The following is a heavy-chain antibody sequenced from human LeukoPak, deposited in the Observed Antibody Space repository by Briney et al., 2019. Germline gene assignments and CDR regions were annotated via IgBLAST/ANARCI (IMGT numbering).Heavy chain of an antibody. CDR3: AKAFRGLREYYYYMDV. D-gene: IGHD3-16*01. J-gene: IGHJ6*03. CDR2: ISGSAVTT. CDR1: GFTFSNYA. V-gene: IGHV3-23*01. Sequence: GSLRLSCAASGFTFSNYAMSWVRQAPGQGLEWGSAISGSAVTTYSGNSVKGRVTISRDNSKNTLYLQMNSLRAEDTAVYYCAKAFRGLREYYYYMDVWGKGTTVTVSS.